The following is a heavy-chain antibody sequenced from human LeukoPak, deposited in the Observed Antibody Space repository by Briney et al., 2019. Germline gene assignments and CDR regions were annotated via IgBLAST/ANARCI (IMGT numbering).Heavy chain of an antibody. CDR3: AKDVGGPLADAFDI. V-gene: IGHV3-9*03. Sequence: GGSLKLSCAASGFTFRDYAMYWVRQAPGKGLEWVSGISWDSSSVAYADSVKGRFTISRDNAKNSLYLQMNSLRAEDMALYYCAKDVGGPLADAFDIWGQGTMVTVSS. J-gene: IGHJ3*02. CDR1: GFTFRDYA. CDR2: ISWDSSSV. D-gene: IGHD2-15*01.